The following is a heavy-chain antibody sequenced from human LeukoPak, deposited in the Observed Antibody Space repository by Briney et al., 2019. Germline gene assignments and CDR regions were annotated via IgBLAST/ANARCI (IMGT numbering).Heavy chain of an antibody. Sequence: PGGSLRLSCAASGFTVSSNYMSWVRQAPGKGLEWVSVIYSGGSTYYADSVKGRFTISRDNSKNTLYLQMNSLRPEDTAVYYCVRDSRPPDSIHFWSVNLFDPWGQGTLVTVSS. CDR1: GFTVSSNY. CDR2: IYSGGST. J-gene: IGHJ5*02. CDR3: VRDSRPPDSIHFWSVNLFDP. D-gene: IGHD3-3*02. V-gene: IGHV3-53*05.